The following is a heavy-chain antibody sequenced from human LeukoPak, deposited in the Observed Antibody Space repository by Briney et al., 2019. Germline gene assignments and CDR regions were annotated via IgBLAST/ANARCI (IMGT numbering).Heavy chain of an antibody. CDR2: IYYSGST. D-gene: IGHD6-19*01. V-gene: IGHV4-59*08. J-gene: IGHJ4*02. CDR3: ARLNGGSGRWLVRGYFDY. CDR1: GDSITTFY. Sequence: SETLSLTCTVSGDSITTFYWSWIRQPPGKGLEWIGYIYYSGSTNYNPSLKSRVTISVDTSKNQFSLKLSSVTAADTAVYYCARLNGGSGRWLVRGYFDYWGQGTLVTVSS.